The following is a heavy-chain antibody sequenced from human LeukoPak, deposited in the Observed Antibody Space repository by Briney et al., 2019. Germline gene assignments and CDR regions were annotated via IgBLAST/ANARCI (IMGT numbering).Heavy chain of an antibody. CDR3: ARQLYAMGYCSGGSCYDAFDI. CDR1: GYTFTSYG. J-gene: IGHJ3*02. CDR2: ISAYNGNT. D-gene: IGHD2-15*01. V-gene: IGHV1-18*01. Sequence: ASVKVSCKASGYTFTSYGISWVRQAPGQGLEWMGWISAYNGNTNYAQKLQGRVTITRNTSISTAYMELSSLRSEDTAVYYCARQLYAMGYCSGGSCYDAFDIWGQGTMVTVSS.